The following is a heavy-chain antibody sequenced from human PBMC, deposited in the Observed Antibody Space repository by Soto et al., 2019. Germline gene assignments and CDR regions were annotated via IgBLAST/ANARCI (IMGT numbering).Heavy chain of an antibody. V-gene: IGHV1-2*02. D-gene: IGHD5-12*01. Sequence: GASVKVSCKASGYTFTGYYIHWVRQAPGQGLEWMGWINPNTGGTDSQQKFQGRVTMTRDSSITTAYMELSSLSSDDTAVFYCARANSGDDDEFDYWGQGTPVTVSS. CDR3: ARANSGDDDEFDY. CDR1: GYTFTGYY. J-gene: IGHJ4*02. CDR2: INPNTGGT.